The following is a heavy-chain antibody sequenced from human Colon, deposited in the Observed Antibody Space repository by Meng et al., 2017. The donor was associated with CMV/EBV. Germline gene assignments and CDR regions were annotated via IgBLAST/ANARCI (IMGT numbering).Heavy chain of an antibody. J-gene: IGHJ4*02. CDR3: AREGFSNFDY. D-gene: IGHD4-11*01. CDR1: GLTFNGYG. CDR2: IGSDGSIK. V-gene: IGHV3-30*02. Sequence: GGSLRLSCAASGLTFNGYGLHWVRQAPGKGLEWVAFIGSDGSIKRCSDSVKGRFNISRDNSKNTLWLQMHSLRPEDTALYYCAREGFSNFDYWGQGTLVTVSS.